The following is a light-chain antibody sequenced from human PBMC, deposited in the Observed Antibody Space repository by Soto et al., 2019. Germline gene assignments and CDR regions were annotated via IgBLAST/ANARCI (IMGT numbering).Light chain of an antibody. CDR1: QTVGRD. V-gene: IGKV3-15*01. CDR2: DAS. J-gene: IGKJ1*01. Sequence: SQSPGTLSMSPGEGATLSCRSSQTVGRDYLAWYQQKPGQAPRLLIYDASTRATGIPARFSGSGSGTEFNLTISILQSEDFAIYYCRHYNNWPPETFGQGTKVDI. CDR3: RHYNNWPPET.